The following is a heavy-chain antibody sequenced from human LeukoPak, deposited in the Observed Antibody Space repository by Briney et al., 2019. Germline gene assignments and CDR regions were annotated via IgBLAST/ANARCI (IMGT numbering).Heavy chain of an antibody. Sequence: GGSLRLSCAASGFTFSDYYMSWIRQAPGKGLEWVSYISSSSSYTNYADSVKGRFTISRDNAKNPLYLQMNSLRAEDTAVYYCARERSGPFDYWGQGTLVTVSS. CDR3: ARERSGPFDY. V-gene: IGHV3-11*05. CDR1: GFTFSDYY. J-gene: IGHJ4*02. CDR2: ISSSSSYT. D-gene: IGHD3-10*01.